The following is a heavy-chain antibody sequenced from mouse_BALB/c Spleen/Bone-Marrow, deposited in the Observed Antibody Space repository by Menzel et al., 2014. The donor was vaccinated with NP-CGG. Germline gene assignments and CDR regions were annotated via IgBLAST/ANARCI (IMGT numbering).Heavy chain of an antibody. J-gene: IGHJ2*01. CDR2: INPHNVGT. Sequence: EVMLVESGPELVKPGASMKISCKASGYSFTGYAINWVKQSHGKTLEWIGLINPHNVGTSYNQKFKGKATLTVDKSSSTAYMELLSLTSEDSAVYYCARGGYYEALSYWGQGTTLTVSS. CDR3: ARGGYYEALSY. V-gene: IGHV1-26*01. D-gene: IGHD1-1*01. CDR1: GYSFTGYA.